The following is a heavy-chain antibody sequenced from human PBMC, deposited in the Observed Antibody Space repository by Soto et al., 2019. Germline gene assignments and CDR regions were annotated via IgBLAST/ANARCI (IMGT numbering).Heavy chain of an antibody. CDR1: GGSISSYY. CDR3: ARAYLSGSRFDY. V-gene: IGHV4-59*01. J-gene: IGHJ4*02. CDR2: IYYSGST. Sequence: PSETLSLTCTVSGGSISSYYWSWIRQPPGKGLEWIGYIYYSGSTNYNPSLKSRVTISVDTSKNQFSLKLSSVTAADTAVYYCARAYLSGSRFDYWGQGTLVTVSS.